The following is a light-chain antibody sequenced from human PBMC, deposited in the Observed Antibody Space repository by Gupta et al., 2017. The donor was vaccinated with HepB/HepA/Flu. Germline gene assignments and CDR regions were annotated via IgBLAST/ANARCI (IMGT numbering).Light chain of an antibody. CDR3: NSRDISGNHLV. CDR2: GKN. CDR1: SLRSYY. J-gene: IGLJ2*01. Sequence: SSELTPDPAVAVALGQTVRITCQGDSLRSYYASWYQQKPGQAPVLVIYGKNNRPSGIPDRFSGSSSGNTASLTITGAQAEDEADYYCNSRDISGNHLVFGGGTKLTVL. V-gene: IGLV3-19*01.